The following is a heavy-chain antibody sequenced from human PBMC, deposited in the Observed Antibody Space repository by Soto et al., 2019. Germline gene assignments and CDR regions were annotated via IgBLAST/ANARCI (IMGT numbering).Heavy chain of an antibody. J-gene: IGHJ5*02. CDR1: VGSFSGYY. CDR3: ARGPITTNPRFDP. V-gene: IGHV4-34*01. D-gene: IGHD3-22*01. CDR2: INHSGST. Sequence: EPLSLTCAVYVGSFSGYYWSWIRQPPGKVLEWIGEINHSGSTNYNPSLKSRVTISVDTSKNQFSLKLSSVTAADTAVYYCARGPITTNPRFDPWGQGTLVTVSS.